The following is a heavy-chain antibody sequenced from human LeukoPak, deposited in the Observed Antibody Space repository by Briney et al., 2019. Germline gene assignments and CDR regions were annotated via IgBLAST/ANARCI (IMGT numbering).Heavy chain of an antibody. V-gene: IGHV3-23*01. D-gene: IGHD6-19*01. CDR1: GFTFRSYT. J-gene: IGHJ4*02. CDR2: ISSSGTDT. Sequence: GGSLRLSCAASGFTFRSYTMNWVRQAPGKGLEWVSSISSSGTDTYYADSVKGRFTISRDNSKNTLYLQMNSLRAEDTAVYYCAKSSGWASYYFDYWGQGTLVTVSS. CDR3: AKSSGWASYYFDY.